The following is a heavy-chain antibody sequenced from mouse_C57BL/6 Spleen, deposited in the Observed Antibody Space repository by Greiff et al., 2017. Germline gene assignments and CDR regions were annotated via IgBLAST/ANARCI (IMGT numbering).Heavy chain of an antibody. V-gene: IGHV2-5*01. D-gene: IGHD1-1*01. CDR2: IWRGGST. Sequence: QVQLQQSGPGLVQPSQSLSITCTVSGFSLTSYGVHWVRQSPGKGLEWLGVIWRGGSTDYNAALMSRLSITKDNSKSQVFFKMNSLQADDTAIYYCAKNYYGSSTYYYAMDYWGQGTSVTVSS. CDR1: GFSLTSYG. J-gene: IGHJ4*01. CDR3: AKNYYGSSTYYYAMDY.